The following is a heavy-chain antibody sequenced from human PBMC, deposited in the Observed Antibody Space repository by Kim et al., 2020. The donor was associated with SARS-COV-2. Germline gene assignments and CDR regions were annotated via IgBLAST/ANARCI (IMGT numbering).Heavy chain of an antibody. CDR3: AKTKNGWSPFDY. CDR2: ISSSGTST. J-gene: IGHJ4*02. D-gene: IGHD6-19*01. Sequence: GGSLRLSCAASGFTFSNYGMSWVRQAPGKGLEWVSSISSSGTSTYYADSVKGRFTISRDNSKNTLFLQMDSLRAEDTAIYYWAKTKNGWSPFDYWGQGTLLTVSS. V-gene: IGHV3-23*01. CDR1: GFTFSNYG.